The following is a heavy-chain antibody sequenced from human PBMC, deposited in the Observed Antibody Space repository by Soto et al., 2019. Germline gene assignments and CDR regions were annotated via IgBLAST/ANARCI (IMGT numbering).Heavy chain of an antibody. Sequence: SETLSLTCTVSGGSISSYYWSWIRQPPGKGLEWIGYIYYRGGTNYNPSLKSRVTISVDMSQNQFSLNLSSVTAADTAVYYCARDQCLGARCWFAYWGQGTQVTVSS. V-gene: IGHV4-59*01. J-gene: IGHJ4*02. CDR2: IYYRGGT. D-gene: IGHD2-15*01. CDR3: ARDQCLGARCWFAY. CDR1: GGSISSYY.